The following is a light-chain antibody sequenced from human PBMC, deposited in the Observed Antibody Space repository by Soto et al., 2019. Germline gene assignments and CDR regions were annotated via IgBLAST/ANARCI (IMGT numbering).Light chain of an antibody. V-gene: IGKV3-15*01. Sequence: EIVMTQSPATLSVSPGESATLSCKASQSVGSHLAWYQQKPGQAPRLLISGASTRATGFPTSFSGSGSGTEFTLTITSLQSEDFALYFCQQYNNCPHTFGQGTKLEIK. CDR3: QQYNNCPHT. CDR1: QSVGSH. J-gene: IGKJ2*01. CDR2: GAS.